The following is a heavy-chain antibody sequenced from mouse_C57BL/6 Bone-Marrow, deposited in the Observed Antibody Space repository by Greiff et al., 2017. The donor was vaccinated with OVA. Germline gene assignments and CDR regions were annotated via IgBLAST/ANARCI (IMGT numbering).Heavy chain of an antibody. Sequence: QVQLQQSGAELARPGASVTLSCKASGYTFTSYGISWVKQRTGQGLEWIGEIFPRSGNTYYNEKFKGKATLTADKSSSTAYMELRSLTSEDSAVYFCARVCKSSFAYWGQGTLVTVSA. CDR2: IFPRSGNT. V-gene: IGHV1-81*01. CDR3: ARVCKSSFAY. CDR1: GYTFTSYG. J-gene: IGHJ3*01.